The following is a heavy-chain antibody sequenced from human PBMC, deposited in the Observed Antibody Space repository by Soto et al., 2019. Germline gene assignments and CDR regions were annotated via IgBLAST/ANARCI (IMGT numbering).Heavy chain of an antibody. CDR2: ISYDGSNK. J-gene: IGHJ4*02. CDR1: GFTFSSYA. Sequence: QVQLVESGGGVVQPGRSLRLSCAASGFTFSSYAMHWVRQAPGKGLEWVAVISYDGSNKNYADSVKGRFTISRDNSKNALYLQRSSRRTEDTAAYYCARGGATAMVRARGYFDSWGQGTLVTVSS. V-gene: IGHV3-30-3*01. D-gene: IGHD5-18*01. CDR3: ARGGATAMVRARGYFDS.